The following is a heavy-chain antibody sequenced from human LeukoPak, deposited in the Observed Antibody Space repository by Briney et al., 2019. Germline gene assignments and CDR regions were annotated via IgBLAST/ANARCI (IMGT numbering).Heavy chain of an antibody. J-gene: IGHJ4*02. D-gene: IGHD3-22*01. CDR1: GFTFDDYG. Sequence: AGGSLRLSCAASGFTFDDYGMSWVRQAPGKGLEWVSGINWNGGSTGYADSVKGRFTISRDNAKNSLYLQMNSLRAEDTALYHCARDRNYYDTSGYRDWGQGTLVTVSS. V-gene: IGHV3-20*01. CDR2: INWNGGST. CDR3: ARDRNYYDTSGYRD.